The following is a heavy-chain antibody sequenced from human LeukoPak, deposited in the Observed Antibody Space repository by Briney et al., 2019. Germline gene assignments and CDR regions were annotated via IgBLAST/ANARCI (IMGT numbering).Heavy chain of an antibody. D-gene: IGHD6-13*01. J-gene: IGHJ5*02. Sequence: GASVKVSCKASGGTFSSYAISWVRQAPGQGLEWMGGIIPIFGTANYAQKFQGRVTITTDESTSTAYMELSSLRSEDPAVYYCAREVGIAAAGNNWFDPWGQGTLVTVSS. CDR2: IIPIFGTA. CDR3: AREVGIAAAGNNWFDP. CDR1: GGTFSSYA. V-gene: IGHV1-69*05.